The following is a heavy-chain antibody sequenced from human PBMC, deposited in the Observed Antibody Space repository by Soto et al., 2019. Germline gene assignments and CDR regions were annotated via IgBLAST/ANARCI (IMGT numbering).Heavy chain of an antibody. CDR3: ARVPPDYYDSSAYYLDY. CDR1: GGSISSYY. D-gene: IGHD3-22*01. Sequence: QVQLQESGPGLVKTSETLSLTCTVSGGSISSYYWSWIRQPPGKGLEWIGYIYYSGSTNYNPSLKSRVTISVDTSKNQFSLKLSSVTAADTAVYYCARVPPDYYDSSAYYLDYWGQGTLVTVSS. J-gene: IGHJ4*02. CDR2: IYYSGST. V-gene: IGHV4-59*01.